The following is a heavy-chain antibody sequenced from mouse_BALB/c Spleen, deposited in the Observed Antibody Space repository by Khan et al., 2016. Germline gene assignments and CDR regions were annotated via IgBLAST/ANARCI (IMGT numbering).Heavy chain of an antibody. Sequence: QVQLKQSGPSLVQPSQSLSITCTVSGFSLTSYGVHWVRQSPGKGLEWLGVIWSGGSTDYNAAFISRLSISKDNSKSQVFFKMNSLQANDTAIYYCARNEGPITGTGYAMDYWGQGTSVTVSS. J-gene: IGHJ4*01. V-gene: IGHV2-2*02. CDR2: IWSGGST. D-gene: IGHD4-1*01. CDR1: GFSLTSYG. CDR3: ARNEGPITGTGYAMDY.